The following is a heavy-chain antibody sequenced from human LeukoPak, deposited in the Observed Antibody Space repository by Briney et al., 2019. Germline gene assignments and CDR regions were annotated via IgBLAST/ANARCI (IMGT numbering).Heavy chain of an antibody. D-gene: IGHD1-1*01. Sequence: GESLKISCKGSRYSFTSYWIGWVRQMPGKGLEWMGIIYPGDSDTRYSPSFQGQVTISADKSISTSYLQWSSLKASDTAMYYCARLYPNWNDEANNWFDPWGQGTLVTVSS. CDR1: RYSFTSYW. CDR2: IYPGDSDT. CDR3: ARLYPNWNDEANNWFDP. J-gene: IGHJ5*02. V-gene: IGHV5-51*01.